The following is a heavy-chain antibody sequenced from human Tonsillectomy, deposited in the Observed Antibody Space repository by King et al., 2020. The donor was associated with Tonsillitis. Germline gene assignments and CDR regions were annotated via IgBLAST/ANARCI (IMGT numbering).Heavy chain of an antibody. D-gene: IGHD3-22*01. CDR1: GGSISSYY. Sequence: QLQLQESGPGLVKPSETLSLTCTVSGGSISSYYWSWIRQPPGKGLEWIGYIYYSGSTNYNPSLKSRVTISVDTSKNQFSLKLRSVTAADTAVYYCARSYDYDSRPPVDAFDIWGQGTMVTVSS. V-gene: IGHV4-59*01. CDR3: ARSYDYDSRPPVDAFDI. J-gene: IGHJ3*02. CDR2: IYYSGST.